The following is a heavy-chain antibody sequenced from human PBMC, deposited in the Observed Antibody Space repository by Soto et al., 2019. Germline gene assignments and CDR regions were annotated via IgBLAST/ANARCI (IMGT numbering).Heavy chain of an antibody. CDR1: GYSFTSYW. D-gene: IGHD3-22*01. J-gene: IGHJ3*02. V-gene: IGHV5-10-1*01. Sequence: GESLKLSFKGSGYSFTSYWISWVRQMPGKCLDRMGRIDPSDSYTNYSPSFQGHVTISADKSISTAYLQWSSLKASDTAMYYCARQSTSSTYYYDSSGYYPDAFDIWGQGTMVTVS. CDR2: IDPSDSYT. CDR3: ARQSTSSTYYYDSSGYYPDAFDI.